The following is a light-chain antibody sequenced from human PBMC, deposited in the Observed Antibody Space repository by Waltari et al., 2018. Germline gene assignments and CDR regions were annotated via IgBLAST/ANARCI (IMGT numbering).Light chain of an antibody. Sequence: QLVLTQSPSASASLGASVKLTCTLSSGHSSNVIAWHQQQPEKGPRYLMKVNSDGSHSKGDEIPDLFSGSSSGAEHYLTISSLQSEDEADYYCQTGGHGTWVFGGGTKLTVL. V-gene: IGLV4-69*01. CDR1: SGHSSNV. CDR2: VNSDGSH. J-gene: IGLJ3*02. CDR3: QTGGHGTWV.